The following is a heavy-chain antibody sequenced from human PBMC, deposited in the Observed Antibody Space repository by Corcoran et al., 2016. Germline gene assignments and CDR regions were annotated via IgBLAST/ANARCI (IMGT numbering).Heavy chain of an antibody. V-gene: IGHV1-2*07. CDR3: ARDALPSGTTDY. Sequence: QEQLVQPGDEVKKPGASVKVSCKASGYTFPGYYMHWVRQAPGQGLEWMGWIDPNSGGTNYAHKFQGRVTMTRATSISTAYMELSRLRSDDTAVYYCARDALPSGTTDYGCQGTLVTVSS. CDR2: IDPNSGGT. D-gene: IGHD1-26*01. CDR1: GYTFPGYY. J-gene: IGHJ4*02.